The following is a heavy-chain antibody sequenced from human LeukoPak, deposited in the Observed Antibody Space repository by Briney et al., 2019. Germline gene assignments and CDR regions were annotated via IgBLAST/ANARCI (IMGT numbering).Heavy chain of an antibody. V-gene: IGHV3-7*01. CDR3: ARGYYDSSGSPFDY. J-gene: IGHJ4*02. Sequence: GGSLRLSCAASGFTFSSYWMSWVRQAPGKGLEWVANIKQDGSEKYYVDSVKGRFTISRDSAKNSLFLQMNSLRAEDTAVNYCARGYYDSSGSPFDYWGQGTLVTVSS. CDR1: GFTFSSYW. D-gene: IGHD3-22*01. CDR2: IKQDGSEK.